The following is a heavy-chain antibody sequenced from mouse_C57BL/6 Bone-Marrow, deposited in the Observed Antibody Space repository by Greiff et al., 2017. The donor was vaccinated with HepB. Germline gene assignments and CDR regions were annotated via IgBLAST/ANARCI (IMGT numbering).Heavy chain of an antibody. CDR1: GYTFTSYW. D-gene: IGHD2-4*01. V-gene: IGHV1-64*01. CDR3: ASLHYDVRDFDV. J-gene: IGHJ1*03. Sequence: VQLQQPGAELVKPGASVKLSCKASGYTFTSYWMHWVKQRPGQGLEWIGMIHPNSGSTNYNEKFKSKATLTVDKSSSTAYMQLSSLTSEASAVYYGASLHYDVRDFDVWGTGTTVTVSS. CDR2: IHPNSGST.